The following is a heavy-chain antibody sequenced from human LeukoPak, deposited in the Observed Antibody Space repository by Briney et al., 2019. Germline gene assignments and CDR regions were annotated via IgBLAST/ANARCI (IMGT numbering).Heavy chain of an antibody. Sequence: PSETLSLTCTVSGGSISSYYWSWIRQPPGKGLEWIGYIYYSGSTNYNPSLKSRVTISVDTSKNQFSLKLSSVTAADTAVYYCARDSRGRVASSGLSNDAFDIWGQGTMVTVSS. CDR3: ARDSRGRVASSGLSNDAFDI. V-gene: IGHV4-59*01. D-gene: IGHD3-22*01. CDR2: IYYSGST. CDR1: GGSISSYY. J-gene: IGHJ3*02.